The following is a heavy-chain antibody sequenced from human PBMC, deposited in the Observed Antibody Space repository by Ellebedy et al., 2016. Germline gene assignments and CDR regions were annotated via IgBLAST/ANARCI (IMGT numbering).Heavy chain of an antibody. Sequence: SETLSLTXTVSGGSISSGGYYWSWIRQHPGKGLEWIGYIYYSGSTYYNPSLKSRVTISVDTSKNQFSLKLSSVTAADTAVYYCARDLRRGWTPDAFDIWGQGTMVTVSS. CDR3: ARDLRRGWTPDAFDI. J-gene: IGHJ3*02. D-gene: IGHD6-19*01. CDR1: GGSISSGGYY. V-gene: IGHV4-31*03. CDR2: IYYSGST.